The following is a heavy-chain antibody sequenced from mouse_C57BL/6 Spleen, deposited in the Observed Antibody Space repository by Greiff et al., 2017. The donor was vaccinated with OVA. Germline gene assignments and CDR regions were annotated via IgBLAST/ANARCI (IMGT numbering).Heavy chain of an antibody. CDR2: IDPETGGT. Sequence: QVQLQQSGAELVRPGASVTLSCKASGYTFTDYEMHWVKQTPVHGLEWIGAIDPETGGTAYNQKFKGKAILTADKSSSTAYMELRSLTSEDSAVYYCTIAAQSWFAYWGQGTLVTVSA. V-gene: IGHV1-15*01. J-gene: IGHJ3*01. D-gene: IGHD3-2*02. CDR1: GYTFTDYE. CDR3: TIAAQSWFAY.